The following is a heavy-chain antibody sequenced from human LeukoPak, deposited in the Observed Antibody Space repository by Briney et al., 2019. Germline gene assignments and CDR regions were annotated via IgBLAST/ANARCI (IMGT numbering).Heavy chain of an antibody. CDR2: IYYSGST. Sequence: PSETLSLTCTVPGGSISSYYWSWIRQPPGKGLEWIGYIYYSGSTNYNPSLKSRVTISVDTSKNQFSLKLSSVTAADTAVYYCARAQYQLPVVVNNWFDPWGQGTLVTVSS. D-gene: IGHD2-2*01. V-gene: IGHV4-59*01. CDR3: ARAQYQLPVVVNNWFDP. J-gene: IGHJ5*02. CDR1: GGSISSYY.